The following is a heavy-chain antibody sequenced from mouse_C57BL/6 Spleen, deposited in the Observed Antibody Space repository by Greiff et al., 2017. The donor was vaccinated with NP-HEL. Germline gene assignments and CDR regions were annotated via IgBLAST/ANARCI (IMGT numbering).Heavy chain of an antibody. J-gene: IGHJ1*03. CDR3: ARQRSNYDGGWYFDV. D-gene: IGHD2-5*01. V-gene: IGHV5-9*01. CDR2: ISGGGGNP. Sequence: EVKLVESGGGLVKPGGSLKLSCAASGFTFSSYTMSWVRQTPEKRLEWVATISGGGGNPYYPDSVKGRFTISRDNAKNTLYLQMSSLRSEDTAWYYCARQRSNYDGGWYFDVWGTGTTVTVSS. CDR1: GFTFSSYT.